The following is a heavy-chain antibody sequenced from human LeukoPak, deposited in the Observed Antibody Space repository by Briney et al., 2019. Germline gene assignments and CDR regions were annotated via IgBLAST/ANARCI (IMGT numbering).Heavy chain of an antibody. Sequence: GGSLRLSCAASGFTFSDVWMSWVRQAPGKGLDGVGRIKSKTDGGTTDYAARVKGRFNISRDDSKSTLYLQMNSLKTEASAVYYCTIDYGDYEEDYYFAYWGQGTLVTVSS. J-gene: IGHJ4*02. CDR3: TIDYGDYEEDYYFAY. CDR2: IKSKTDGGTT. V-gene: IGHV3-15*01. D-gene: IGHD4-17*01. CDR1: GFTFSDVW.